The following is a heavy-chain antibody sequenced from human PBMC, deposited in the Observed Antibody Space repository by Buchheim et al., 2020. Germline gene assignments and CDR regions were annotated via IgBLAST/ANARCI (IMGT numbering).Heavy chain of an antibody. D-gene: IGHD2-15*01. Sequence: QVQLQQWGAGLLKPSETLSLTCAVYGGSFSGYYWSWIRQPPGKGLEWIGEINHSGSTNYNPSLKSRVTISVDTSKNQFSLKLSSVTAADTAVYYCASSEGYCSSGSCYYYFDYWGQGTL. CDR3: ASSEGYCSSGSCYYYFDY. CDR1: GGSFSGYY. CDR2: INHSGST. V-gene: IGHV4-34*01. J-gene: IGHJ4*02.